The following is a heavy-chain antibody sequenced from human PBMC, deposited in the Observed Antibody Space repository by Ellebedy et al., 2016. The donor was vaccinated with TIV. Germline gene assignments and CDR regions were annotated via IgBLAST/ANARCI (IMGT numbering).Heavy chain of an antibody. CDR1: GGSISPYY. J-gene: IGHJ3*01. D-gene: IGHD6-13*01. Sequence: MPSETLSLTCTVSGGSISPYYWSWIRQPPGKGLEWIGYISYSGSTNYNPSLKSRVTISVDTSKNQFSLRLSSVTVADTAVYYCARVVWQQPVSYAFDFWGQGTMVTVSS. V-gene: IGHV4-59*01. CDR2: ISYSGST. CDR3: ARVVWQQPVSYAFDF.